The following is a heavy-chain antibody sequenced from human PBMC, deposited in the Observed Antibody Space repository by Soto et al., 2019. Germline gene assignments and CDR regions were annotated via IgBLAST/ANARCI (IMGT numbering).Heavy chain of an antibody. J-gene: IGHJ6*02. V-gene: IGHV2-5*02. CDR1: GFSLTTRGVG. CDR2: IYWDDDK. CDR3: IQSRCGGDCLQSYASYYYYGMDV. D-gene: IGHD2-21*02. Sequence: PTLVNPTQTLTLTCTFSGFSLTTRGVGVGWIRQPPGKALECLALIYWDDDKRYSPSLQSRLSITKDTSKNQVVLTMTNVDPVDTATYYCIQSRCGGDCLQSYASYYYYGMDVWGQGTTVTVSS.